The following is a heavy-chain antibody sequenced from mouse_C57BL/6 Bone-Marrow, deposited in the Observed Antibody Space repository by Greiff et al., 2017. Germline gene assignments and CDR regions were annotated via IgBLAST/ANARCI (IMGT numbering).Heavy chain of an antibody. V-gene: IGHV5-4*01. CDR3: ARENCYAMDY. Sequence: DVMLVESGGGLVKPGGSLKLSCAASGFTFSSYAMSWVRQTPEKRLEWVATISDGGSYTYYPDNVKGRFTISRDNAKNNLYLQMSHLKSEDTAMYYCARENCYAMDYWGQGTSVTVSS. CDR2: ISDGGSYT. CDR1: GFTFSSYA. D-gene: IGHD4-1*01. J-gene: IGHJ4*01.